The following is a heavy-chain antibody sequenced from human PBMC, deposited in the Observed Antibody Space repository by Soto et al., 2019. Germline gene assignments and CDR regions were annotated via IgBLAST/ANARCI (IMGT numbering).Heavy chain of an antibody. J-gene: IGHJ6*02. V-gene: IGHV1-18*04. CDR2: ISAYNGNT. Sequence: ASVKVSCKASGYTFTSYGISWVRQAPGQGLEWMGWISAYNGNTNYAQKLQGRVTMTTDTSTSTAYMELRSLRSDDTAVYYCARDGAGAYCTNGLGSYYYGMDVWGQGTTVTVSS. CDR1: GYTFTSYG. CDR3: ARDGAGAYCTNGLGSYYYGMDV. D-gene: IGHD2-8*01.